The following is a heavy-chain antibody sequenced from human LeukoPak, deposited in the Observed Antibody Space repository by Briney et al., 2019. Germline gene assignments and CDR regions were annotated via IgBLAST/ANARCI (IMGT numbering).Heavy chain of an antibody. D-gene: IGHD2-15*01. CDR3: ARDLRSSGGSWLLVFDI. CDR2: IYYSGTT. Sequence: SETLSLTCTVSGGSISSSSYYWGWIRQPPGKGLEWIGSIYYSGTTYYNPSLKSRVTISVDTSKNQFSLKLTSVTAADTAVYYCARDLRSSGGSWLLVFDIWGQGTMVTVSS. CDR1: GGSISSSSYY. J-gene: IGHJ3*02. V-gene: IGHV4-39*07.